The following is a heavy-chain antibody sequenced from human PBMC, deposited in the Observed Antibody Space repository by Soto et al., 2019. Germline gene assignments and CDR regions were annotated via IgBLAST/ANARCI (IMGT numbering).Heavy chain of an antibody. Sequence: GGSLRLSCASSGFTFISYGMHWVRQAPGKGLEWVAVISYDGSNKYYADSVKGRFTISRDNSKNTLYLQMNSLRAEDTAVYYCAKDFFTEWGQGTLVTVSS. CDR3: AKDFFTE. J-gene: IGHJ4*02. V-gene: IGHV3-30*18. CDR1: GFTFISYG. CDR2: ISYDGSNK.